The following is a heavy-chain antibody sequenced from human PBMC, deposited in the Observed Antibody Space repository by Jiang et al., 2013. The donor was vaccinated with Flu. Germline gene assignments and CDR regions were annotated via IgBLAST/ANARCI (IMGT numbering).Heavy chain of an antibody. V-gene: IGHV4-39*01. D-gene: IGHD6-13*01. CDR1: GGSISSSSYY. Sequence: GSGLVKPSETLSLTCTVSGGSISSSSYYWGWIRQPPGKGLEWIGSIYYSGSTYYNPSLKSRVTISVDTSKNQFSLKLSSVTAADTAVYYCARLARSSSWEDGDAFDIWGQGTMVTVSS. CDR2: IYYSGST. CDR3: ARLARSSSWEDGDAFDI. J-gene: IGHJ3*02.